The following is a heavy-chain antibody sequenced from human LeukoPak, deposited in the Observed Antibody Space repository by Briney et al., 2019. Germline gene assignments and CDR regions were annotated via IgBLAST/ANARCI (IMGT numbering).Heavy chain of an antibody. CDR3: ARESQITYCSSTSCPFDY. CDR1: GYSISSGYY. D-gene: IGHD2-2*01. J-gene: IGHJ4*02. V-gene: IGHV4-38-2*02. CDR2: IYHSGST. Sequence: PSETLSLTCTVSGYSISSGYYWGWIRQPPGKGLEWIGSIYHSGSTYYNPSLKSRVTISVDTSKNQFSLKLSSVTAADTAVYYCARESQITYCSSTSCPFDYWGQGTLVTVSS.